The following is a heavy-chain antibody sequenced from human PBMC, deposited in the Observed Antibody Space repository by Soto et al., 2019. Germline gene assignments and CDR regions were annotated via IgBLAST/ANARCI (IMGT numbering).Heavy chain of an antibody. V-gene: IGHV1-69*01. CDR3: ARYLFSNYPEGYYYYGMDV. Sequence: QVQLVQSGAEVKKPRSSVKVSCKASGGTFSSYAISWVRQAPGQGLEWMGGIIPIFGTANYAQKFQGRVTITADESTSTAYMELSSLRSEDTAVYYCARYLFSNYPEGYYYYGMDVWGQGTTVTVSS. CDR2: IIPIFGTA. D-gene: IGHD4-4*01. CDR1: GGTFSSYA. J-gene: IGHJ6*02.